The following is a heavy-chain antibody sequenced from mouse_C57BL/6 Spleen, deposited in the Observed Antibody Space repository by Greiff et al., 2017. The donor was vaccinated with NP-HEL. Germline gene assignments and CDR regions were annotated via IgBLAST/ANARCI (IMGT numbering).Heavy chain of an antibody. CDR3: ARQLPSIAWFAD. CDR2: IYPRSGNT. CDR1: GYTFTSYG. J-gene: IGHJ3*01. V-gene: IGHV1-81*01. D-gene: IGHD2-3*01. Sequence: QVQLQQSGAELARPGASVKLSCKASGYTFTSYGISWVKQRTGQGLEWIGEIYPRSGNTYYNEKFEGKATLTADKSSSTAYMGLRSLTSEDSAVYVCARQLPSIAWFADWGQGTLVTVSA.